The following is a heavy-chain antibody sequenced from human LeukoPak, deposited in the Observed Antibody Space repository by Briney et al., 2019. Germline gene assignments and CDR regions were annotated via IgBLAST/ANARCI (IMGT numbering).Heavy chain of an antibody. V-gene: IGHV7-4-1*02. D-gene: IGHD3-16*02. Sequence: GASVKVSCKTSGYTFTNYAMNWVRQAPGQGLEWMGWIHPSTGNPTYAQGFTRRFVFSLDISVSTTYLQISSLKAEDTAVYYCARAFQSLGGLSLPDYWGQGTLVTVSS. CDR3: ARAFQSLGGLSLPDY. CDR1: GYTFTNYA. CDR2: IHPSTGNP. J-gene: IGHJ4*02.